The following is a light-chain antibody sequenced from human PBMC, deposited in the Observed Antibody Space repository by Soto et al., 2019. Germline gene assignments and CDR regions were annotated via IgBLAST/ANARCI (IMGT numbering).Light chain of an antibody. CDR2: DAS. CDR3: QQRSNWPLT. J-gene: IGKJ4*01. CDR1: QGVSSY. Sequence: DIVLKQSPATPSLSPGGKNPLSRRSSQGVSSYLAWYQQKPGQAPRLLIYDASNRATGIPARFSGSGSGTDFTLTISSLEPEDFAVYYCQQRSNWPLTFGGGTKV. V-gene: IGKV3-11*01.